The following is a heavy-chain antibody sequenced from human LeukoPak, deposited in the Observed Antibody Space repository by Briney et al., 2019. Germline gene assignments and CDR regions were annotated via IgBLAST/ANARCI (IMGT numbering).Heavy chain of an antibody. J-gene: IGHJ4*02. D-gene: IGHD5-24*01. Sequence: PSETLSLTCAVYGGSFSGYYWSWIRRPPGKGLEWIGEINHSGSTNYNPSLKSRVTISVDTSKNQFSLKLSSVTAADTAVYYCARVEIAVSLRFDYWGQGTLVTVSS. CDR3: ARVEIAVSLRFDY. CDR2: INHSGST. V-gene: IGHV4-34*01. CDR1: GGSFSGYY.